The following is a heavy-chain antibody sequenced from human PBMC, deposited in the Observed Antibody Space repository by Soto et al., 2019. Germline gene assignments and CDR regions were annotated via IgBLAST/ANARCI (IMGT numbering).Heavy chain of an antibody. CDR2: ISAYNGNR. CDR3: AKGTPSMEYGY. J-gene: IGHJ4*02. Sequence: ASVKVSCTASGCTFTSYGISWVRQAPGQGLEGRGWISAYNGNRNYAKKLQGSVTMTTDTATSTAYMELRRVRSDDTAVYYCAKGTPSMEYGYWGPGTLVTVPS. D-gene: IGHD1-1*01. V-gene: IGHV1-18*04. CDR1: GCTFTSYG.